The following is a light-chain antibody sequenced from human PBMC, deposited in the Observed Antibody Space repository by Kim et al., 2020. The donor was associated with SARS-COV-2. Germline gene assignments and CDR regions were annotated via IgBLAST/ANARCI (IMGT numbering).Light chain of an antibody. J-gene: IGLJ1*01. Sequence: QSALTQPASVSGSPGQSITISCTGTTSDFGGYNYVSWYQQHPGKAPKLMIYEVKDRPPGVSNRFSGYKSGNTASLTISGLQAEDEADYYCSSYTSTSTLVFGTGTKVTVL. CDR1: TSDFGGYNY. CDR3: SSYTSTSTLV. CDR2: EVK. V-gene: IGLV2-14*01.